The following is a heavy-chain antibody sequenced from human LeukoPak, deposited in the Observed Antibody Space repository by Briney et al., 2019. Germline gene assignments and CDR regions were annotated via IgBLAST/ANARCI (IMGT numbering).Heavy chain of an antibody. CDR1: GFIFSRSA. CDR3: CTATYRDYYYGMDV. Sequence: PGESLRLSCAASGFIFSRSAMHWVRQAPGKGLEFVSAISSNGGSTFYANSVKGRFTISRDNSKNTLYLQMGSLRAEYMAVYYCCTATYRDYYYGMDVWGQGTTVTVSS. D-gene: IGHD2-15*01. CDR2: ISSNGGST. V-gene: IGHV3-64*01. J-gene: IGHJ6*02.